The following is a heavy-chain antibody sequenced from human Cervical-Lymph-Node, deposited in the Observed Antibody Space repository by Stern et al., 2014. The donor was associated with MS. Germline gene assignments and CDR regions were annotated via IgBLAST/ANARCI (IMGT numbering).Heavy chain of an antibody. J-gene: IGHJ4*02. D-gene: IGHD6-6*01. CDR2: IGTAGDT. CDR3: AREGDSTSFDY. CDR1: GFTFSSYD. V-gene: IGHV3-13*01. Sequence: EEQLVESGGGLVQPGGSLRLSCAASGFTFSSYDMHWVRQATGTGLEWVSAIGTAGDTYYPGSVKGRFTISRQNAKNSLYLQMNSLRAGDTAVYYCAREGDSTSFDYWGQGTLVTVSS.